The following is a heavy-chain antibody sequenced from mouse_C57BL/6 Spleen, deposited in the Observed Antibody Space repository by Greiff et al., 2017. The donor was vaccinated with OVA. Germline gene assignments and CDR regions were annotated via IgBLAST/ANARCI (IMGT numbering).Heavy chain of an antibody. Sequence: VKLMESGPELVKPGASVKISCKASGYAFSSSWMNWVKQRPGKGLEWIGRIYPGDGDTNYNGKFKGKATLTADKSSSTAYMQLSSLTSEDSAVYFCAREDLNYDYAMDYWGQGTSVTVSS. D-gene: IGHD2-1*01. J-gene: IGHJ4*01. CDR2: IYPGDGDT. CDR1: GYAFSSSW. CDR3: AREDLNYDYAMDY. V-gene: IGHV1-82*01.